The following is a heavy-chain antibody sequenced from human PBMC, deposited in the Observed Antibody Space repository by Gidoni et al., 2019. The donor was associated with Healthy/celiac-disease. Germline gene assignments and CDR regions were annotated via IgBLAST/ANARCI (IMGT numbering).Heavy chain of an antibody. Sequence: QVQLQQWGAGLLKPSETLSLTCAVYGGSFSGYYWSWIRQPPGKGLEWIGEINHSGSTNYNPSLKSRVTISVDTSKNQFSLKLSSVTAADTAVYYCARGYLKAVAGTRFDPWGQGTLVTVSS. CDR1: GGSFSGYY. V-gene: IGHV4-34*01. CDR3: ARGYLKAVAGTRFDP. J-gene: IGHJ5*02. CDR2: INHSGST. D-gene: IGHD6-19*01.